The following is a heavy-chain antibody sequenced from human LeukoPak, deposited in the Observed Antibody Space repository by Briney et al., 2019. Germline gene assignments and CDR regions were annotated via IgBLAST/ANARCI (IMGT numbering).Heavy chain of an antibody. CDR1: GLTFSSYA. D-gene: IGHD3-22*01. CDR3: AIPPDYYDSTRFDP. J-gene: IGHJ5*02. CDR2: ISGSGGST. V-gene: IGHV3-23*01. Sequence: GGSLRLSCAASGLTFSSYAMSWVRQAPGKGREWVSAISGSGGSTYYAASVKGRFTISRDNSKNWLYLQMNSLRANDTPVYYCAIPPDYYDSTRFDPWGQGTLVTVPS.